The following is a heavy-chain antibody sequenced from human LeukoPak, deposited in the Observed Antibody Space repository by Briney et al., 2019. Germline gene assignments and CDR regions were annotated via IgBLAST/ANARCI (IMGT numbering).Heavy chain of an antibody. CDR3: AGLKHKDYFDY. CDR1: GGSISSSSYY. Sequence: SETLSLTCTVSGGSISSSSYYWGWIRQPPGKGLEWIESIYYSGSTYYNPSLKSRVTISVDTSKNQFSLKLSSVTAADTAVYYCAGLKHKDYFDYWGQGTLVTVSS. V-gene: IGHV4-39*01. J-gene: IGHJ4*02. CDR2: IYYSGST.